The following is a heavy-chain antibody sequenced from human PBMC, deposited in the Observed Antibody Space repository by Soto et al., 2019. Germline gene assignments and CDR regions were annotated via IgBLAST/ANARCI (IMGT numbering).Heavy chain of an antibody. Sequence: EVQLVESGGGLVQPGGSLRLSCAASGFTFSRDWMSWVRQAPGKGLEGVANINQAGREIYYVDSVKGRFTISRDNAKNALYLEMNSLRGEDTGVYYCASMGVIVVLPAATIDSWGQGTLVTVSS. CDR3: ASMGVIVVLPAATIDS. CDR1: GFTFSRDW. V-gene: IGHV3-7*01. CDR2: INQAGREI. D-gene: IGHD2-2*01. J-gene: IGHJ4*02.